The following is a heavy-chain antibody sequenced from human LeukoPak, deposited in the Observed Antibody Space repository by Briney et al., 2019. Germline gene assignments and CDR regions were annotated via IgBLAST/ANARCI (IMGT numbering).Heavy chain of an antibody. CDR1: GYTFTSYA. Sequence: ASVKVSCKASGYTFTSYAMHWVRQAPGQRLEWMGWINAGNGNTKYSQKFQGRVTITRDTSASTDYMELSSLRSEDTAVYYCARVYPYCSSTSCYEAFDYWGQGTLVTVSS. CDR3: ARVYPYCSSTSCYEAFDY. D-gene: IGHD2-2*01. CDR2: INAGNGNT. V-gene: IGHV1-3*01. J-gene: IGHJ4*02.